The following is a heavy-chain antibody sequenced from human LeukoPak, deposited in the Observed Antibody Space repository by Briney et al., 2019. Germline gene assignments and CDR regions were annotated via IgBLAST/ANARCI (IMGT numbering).Heavy chain of an antibody. CDR2: IYYSGST. D-gene: IGHD2-8*01. Sequence: NASETLSLTCNVSGGSISSYYWSWIRQPPGKGLEWIGYIYYSGSTNYNPSLKTRVTISLDTSKNQFSLRLSSVTAADTAVYYCARHVYYYDDMDVWGQGTTVTVSS. J-gene: IGHJ6*02. CDR3: ARHVYYYDDMDV. V-gene: IGHV4-59*08. CDR1: GGSISSYY.